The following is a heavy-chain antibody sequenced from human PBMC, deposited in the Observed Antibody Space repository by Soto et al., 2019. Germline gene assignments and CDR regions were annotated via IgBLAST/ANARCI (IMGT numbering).Heavy chain of an antibody. V-gene: IGHV2-5*01. Sequence: QITLKESGPTLVKPTQPLTLTCTFSGFSLRNSGVGVGWIRQPPGKALEWLAVIHWNDDEHLSPSLKNSHTINKDTSKNQVVLTMTNMDPVDTATYYCAHRLVGSGLGYWGQGTLVTVSS. J-gene: IGHJ4*02. CDR2: IHWNDDE. CDR1: GFSLRNSGVG. D-gene: IGHD2-15*01. CDR3: AHRLVGSGLGY.